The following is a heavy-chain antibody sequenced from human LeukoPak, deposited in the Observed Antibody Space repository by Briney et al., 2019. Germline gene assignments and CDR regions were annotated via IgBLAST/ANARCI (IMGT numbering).Heavy chain of an antibody. V-gene: IGHV4-59*01. CDR2: IYYSGST. Sequence: SETLSLTCTVSGGSISRYYWSWIRQPPGKGLEWIGYIYYSGSTNYNPSLKSRVTISVDTSKNQFSLKLSSVTAADTAVYYCARGGEIYYGDYVLAYYYYYMDVWGKGTTVTVSS. J-gene: IGHJ6*03. CDR3: ARGGEIYYGDYVLAYYYYYMDV. D-gene: IGHD4-17*01. CDR1: GGSISRYY.